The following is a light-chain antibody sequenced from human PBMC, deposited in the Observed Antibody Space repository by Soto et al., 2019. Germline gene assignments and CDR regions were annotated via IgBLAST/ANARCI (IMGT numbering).Light chain of an antibody. J-gene: IGKJ4*01. CDR2: GAS. CDR3: QADGSVPLT. CDR1: QSVSTSY. Sequence: EIVLTQSPGTLSLSPGERATLSCRASQSVSTSYLAWYQQKPGQAPRLLIYGASSRATGIPDRFSGSGSGADFSRPISRQETEEYAGYYSQADGSVPLTFGGGTKVEIK. V-gene: IGKV3-20*01.